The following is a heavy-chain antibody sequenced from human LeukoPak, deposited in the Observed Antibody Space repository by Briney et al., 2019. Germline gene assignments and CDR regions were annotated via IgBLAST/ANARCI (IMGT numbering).Heavy chain of an antibody. CDR1: GFTFDDYG. CDR2: INWNGGST. V-gene: IGHV3-20*04. Sequence: GGSLRLSCAASGFTFDDYGMSWVRQAPGKGLEWVSGINWNGGSTGYADSVEGRFTISRDNAKNSLYLQMNSLRAEDTALYYCARRVDYGDYDYYYMDVWGKGTTVTVSS. J-gene: IGHJ6*03. D-gene: IGHD4-17*01. CDR3: ARRVDYGDYDYYYMDV.